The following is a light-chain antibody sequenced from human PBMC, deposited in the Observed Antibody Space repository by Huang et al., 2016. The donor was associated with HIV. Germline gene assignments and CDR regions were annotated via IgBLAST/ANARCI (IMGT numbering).Light chain of an antibody. CDR3: QQRSNWPPTLT. J-gene: IGKJ4*01. V-gene: IGKV3-11*01. CDR2: DAS. CDR1: QSVSSY. Sequence: EIVLTQSPVTLSLSPGERATLSCRASQSVSSYLAWYQQKPGQAPRLLLYDASSRATGIPARFSGSGSGTDFTLTISSLEPEDFAVYYCQQRSNWPPTLTFGGGTKVEIK.